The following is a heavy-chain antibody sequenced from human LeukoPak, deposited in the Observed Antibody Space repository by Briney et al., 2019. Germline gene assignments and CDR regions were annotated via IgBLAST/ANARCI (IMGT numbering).Heavy chain of an antibody. V-gene: IGHV3-7*05. D-gene: IGHD3-10*01. Sequence: GGSLRPSCAASKFTFTSYWMSWVRQAPGKGLEWVAIIKQDGSEKYYVDSVKGRFTISRDNAKKSLYLQMGSLRAEDTALYYCAKGFGINGLAFDIWGQGTMVTVSS. CDR3: AKGFGINGLAFDI. CDR2: IKQDGSEK. CDR1: KFTFTSYW. J-gene: IGHJ3*02.